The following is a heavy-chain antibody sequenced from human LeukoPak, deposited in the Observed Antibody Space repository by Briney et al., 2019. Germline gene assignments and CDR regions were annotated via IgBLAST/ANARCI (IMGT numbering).Heavy chain of an antibody. D-gene: IGHD4-17*01. V-gene: IGHV4-39*07. CDR3: ASDDGQIYDYGRT. J-gene: IGHJ4*02. CDR2: IYHSGST. CDR1: GGSISSSSYY. Sequence: NSSETLSLTCTVSGGSISSSSYYWGWIRQPPGKGLEWIGYIYHSGSTYYNPSLKSRVTISVDRSKNQFSLKLSSVAAADTAVYYCASDDGQIYDYGRTWGQGTLVTVSS.